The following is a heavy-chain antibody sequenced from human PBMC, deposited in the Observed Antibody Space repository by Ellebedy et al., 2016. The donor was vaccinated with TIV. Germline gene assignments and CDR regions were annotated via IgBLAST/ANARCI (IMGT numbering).Heavy chain of an antibody. D-gene: IGHD6-19*01. J-gene: IGHJ4*02. CDR2: IYYSGST. CDR1: GGSISSYY. V-gene: IGHV4-59*01. Sequence: MPSETLSLTCTVPGGSISSYYWSWIRQPPGKGLEWIGYIYYSGSTNYNPSLKSRVTISVDTSKNQFSLKLSSVTAADTAVYYCARVGHYLWLDYWGQGTLVTVSS. CDR3: ARVGHYLWLDY.